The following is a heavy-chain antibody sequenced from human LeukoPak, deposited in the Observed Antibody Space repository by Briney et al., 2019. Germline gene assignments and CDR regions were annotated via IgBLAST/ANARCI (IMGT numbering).Heavy chain of an antibody. CDR2: ISSSSSYI. CDR3: ARDGYSSGGYYFDY. V-gene: IGHV3-11*06. Sequence: PGGSLRLSCAASGFTFSDYYMSWIRQAPGKGLEWVSSISSSSSYIYYADSVKGRFTISRDNAKNSLYLQMNSLRAEDTAVYYCARDGYSSGGYYFDYWGQGTLVTVSS. CDR1: GFTFSDYY. J-gene: IGHJ4*02. D-gene: IGHD6-19*01.